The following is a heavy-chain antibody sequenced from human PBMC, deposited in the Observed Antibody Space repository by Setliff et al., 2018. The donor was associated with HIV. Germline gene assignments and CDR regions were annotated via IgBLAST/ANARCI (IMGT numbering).Heavy chain of an antibody. CDR2: IKEDGSET. Sequence: GGSLRLSCATSGFTFSNFWMTWVRQAPGKGLEWVANIKEDGSETFYVDSVKGRFTMSRDNAKNLVYLEMNSLKVEDTAVYYCARGDVVQFRGALDPWGQGALVTVSS. D-gene: IGHD3-10*01. CDR1: GFTFSNFW. J-gene: IGHJ5*02. CDR3: ARGDVVQFRGALDP. V-gene: IGHV3-7*01.